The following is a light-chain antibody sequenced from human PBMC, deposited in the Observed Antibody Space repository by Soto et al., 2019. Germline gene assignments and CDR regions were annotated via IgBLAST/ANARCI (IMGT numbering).Light chain of an antibody. CDR2: GES. CDR1: QSVSSSY. J-gene: IGKJ3*01. Sequence: EIVLTQSPGTLSLSPGERATLSCRASQSVSSSYLAWYQQKPGQAPRLLIYGESSMATGIPDRFSGSGSGTDFTLTISRLEPEDFAVYYCQQYGSAFGPGTKVDIK. CDR3: QQYGSA. V-gene: IGKV3-20*01.